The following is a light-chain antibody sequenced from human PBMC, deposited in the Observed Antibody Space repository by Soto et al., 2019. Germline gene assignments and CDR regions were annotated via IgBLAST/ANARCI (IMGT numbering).Light chain of an antibody. V-gene: IGKV3-15*01. J-gene: IGKJ1*01. CDR3: QRSST. CDR1: QTINSN. CDR2: GAS. Sequence: EIVMTQSPATLSVSPGERVTLSCRACQTINSNLAWYQQKPGQAPRLLIYGASTRATGIPARFSGSGSGTEFTLTISSLQSEDFAVYYCQRSSTFGQGTKVEVK.